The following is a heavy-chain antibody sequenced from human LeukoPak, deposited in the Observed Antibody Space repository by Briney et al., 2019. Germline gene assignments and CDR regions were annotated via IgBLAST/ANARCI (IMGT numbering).Heavy chain of an antibody. CDR2: INPNSGGT. Sequence: ASVKVSCKASGYTFTGYYMHWVRQAPGQGLEWMGWINPNSGGTNYAQKFQGRVTMTRDTSISTAYMELGRLRSDDTAVYYCARDNSIITIFGVAFNWFDPWGQGTLVTVSS. D-gene: IGHD3-3*01. CDR1: GYTFTGYY. J-gene: IGHJ5*02. CDR3: ARDNSIITIFGVAFNWFDP. V-gene: IGHV1-2*02.